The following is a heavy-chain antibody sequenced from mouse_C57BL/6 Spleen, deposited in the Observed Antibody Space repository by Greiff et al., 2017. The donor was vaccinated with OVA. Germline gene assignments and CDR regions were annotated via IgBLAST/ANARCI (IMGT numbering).Heavy chain of an antibody. D-gene: IGHD1-1*01. V-gene: IGHV5-9-1*02. Sequence: EVQLVESGEGLVKPGGSLKLSCAASGFTFSSYAMSWVRQTPEKRLEWVAYISSGGDYIYYADTVKGRFTISRDNARNTLYLQMSSLKSEDTAMYYCTRASITTVVEGFAYWGQGTLVTVSA. CDR1: GFTFSSYA. CDR2: ISSGGDYI. J-gene: IGHJ3*01. CDR3: TRASITTVVEGFAY.